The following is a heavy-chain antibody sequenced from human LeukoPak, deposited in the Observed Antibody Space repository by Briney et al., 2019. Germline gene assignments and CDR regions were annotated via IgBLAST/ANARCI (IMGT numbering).Heavy chain of an antibody. CDR1: GFTVSSDY. D-gene: IGHD3-22*01. CDR3: ARGRDYDSTGYLDY. V-gene: IGHV3-66*01. CDR2: IYSGGTT. J-gene: IGHJ4*02. Sequence: GGSLRLSCAASGFTVSSDYMSWVRQAPGKGLEWVSVIYSGGTTHYADSVKGRFTISRDNSKNTLYLQMSGLRVEDTAVYYCARGRDYDSTGYLDYWGQGTLVTVSS.